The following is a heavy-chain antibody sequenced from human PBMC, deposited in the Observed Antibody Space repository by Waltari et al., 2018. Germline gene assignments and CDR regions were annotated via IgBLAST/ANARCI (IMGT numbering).Heavy chain of an antibody. CDR3: ARVTSGPFDY. CDR2: IAGSGGTS. V-gene: IGHV4-59*11. Sequence: QVQLQESGPGLVKPSETLSLTCAVSGGSINGHYWNWIRQPPGKGLEWIGYIAGSGGTSFYNSSLRNRVILSTDTSKNQCSLKLTSLTAADTAVYYCARVTSGPFDYWGQGVLVTVSS. D-gene: IGHD4-17*01. J-gene: IGHJ4*02. CDR1: GGSINGHY.